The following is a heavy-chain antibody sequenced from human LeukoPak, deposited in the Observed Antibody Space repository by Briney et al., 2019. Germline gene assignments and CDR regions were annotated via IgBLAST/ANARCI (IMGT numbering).Heavy chain of an antibody. J-gene: IGHJ3*02. V-gene: IGHV4-34*12. Sequence: SETLSLTCAVYTGSFSPHYWSWVRQPPGKGLEWIGNIFYSGSTYCSPSLKSRVTISLDTSRNQFSLKLNSVTAADTAVYYCAKSNGYGLVDIWGQGTMVTVSS. CDR1: TGSFSPHY. CDR2: IFYSGST. CDR3: AKSNGYGLVDI. D-gene: IGHD3-10*01.